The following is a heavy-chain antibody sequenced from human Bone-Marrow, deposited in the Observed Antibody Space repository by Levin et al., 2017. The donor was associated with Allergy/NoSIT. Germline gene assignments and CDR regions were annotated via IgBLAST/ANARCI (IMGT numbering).Heavy chain of an antibody. CDR2: IYYSGST. CDR1: GGSIGYYY. V-gene: IGHV4-59*01. D-gene: IGHD6-13*01. J-gene: IGHJ4*02. Sequence: SETLSLTCTVSGGSIGYYYWSWIRRPPGKGLEWIGYIYYSGSTNYNPSLKSRVTISVDTSKNQFSLKLSSVTAADTAVYFCARAQDTSSWPYYFDYWGQGTLVTVSS. CDR3: ARAQDTSSWPYYFDY.